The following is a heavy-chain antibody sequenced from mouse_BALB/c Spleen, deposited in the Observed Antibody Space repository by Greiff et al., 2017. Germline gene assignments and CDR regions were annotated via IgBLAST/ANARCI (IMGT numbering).Heavy chain of an antibody. V-gene: IGHV1-82*01. CDR3: ASPYDYGAMDY. D-gene: IGHD6-5*01. CDR1: GYAFSSSW. Sequence: VQLQQSGPELVKPGASVKISCKASGYAFSSSWMNWVKQRPGQGLEWIGRIYPGDGDTNYNGKFKGKATLTADKSSSTAYMQLSSLTSVDSAVYFCASPYDYGAMDYWGQGTSVTVSS. CDR2: IYPGDGDT. J-gene: IGHJ4*01.